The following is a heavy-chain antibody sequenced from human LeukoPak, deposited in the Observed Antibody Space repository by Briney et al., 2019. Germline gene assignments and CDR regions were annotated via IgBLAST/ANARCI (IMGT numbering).Heavy chain of an antibody. CDR1: GFILVSYW. J-gene: IGHJ4*02. V-gene: IGHV3-74*01. Sequence: GGSLRLSCAASGFILVSYWRHWVRQARGKGLVWVSRINSDGSSTSHADSVKGRFTISRDNAKNTLYLQMNSLRAEDTAVYYCARDLTGNVLDYWGQGTLVTVSS. CDR3: ARDLTGNVLDY. CDR2: INSDGSST. D-gene: IGHD3-10*01.